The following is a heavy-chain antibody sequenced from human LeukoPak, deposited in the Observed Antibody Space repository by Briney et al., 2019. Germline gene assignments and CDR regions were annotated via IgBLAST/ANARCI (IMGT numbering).Heavy chain of an antibody. D-gene: IGHD3-16*01. Sequence: SETLSLTCTVSGGSISSSSYYWGWIRQPPGKGLEWMGSIYYSGSTYYNPSLKSRVIISVDTSKNQFSLKLSSVTAADTAVYYCARHYEGYYYYGMDVWGQGTTVTVSS. CDR3: ARHYEGYYYYGMDV. J-gene: IGHJ6*02. CDR1: GGSISSSSYY. V-gene: IGHV4-39*01. CDR2: IYYSGST.